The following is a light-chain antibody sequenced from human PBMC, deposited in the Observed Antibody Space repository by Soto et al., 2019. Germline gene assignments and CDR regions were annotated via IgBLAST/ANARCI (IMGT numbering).Light chain of an antibody. CDR1: QTVRNNY. J-gene: IGKJ4*01. Sequence: EFVLTQSPGTLSLSPGERATHSCRANQTVRNNYLAWYQQKPGQAPRLLIYDASSRATGIPDRFSGGGSGTDFTLTISRLEPEDFAVYYCQQFSSYPLTFGGGTKVDIK. CDR3: QQFSSYPLT. CDR2: DAS. V-gene: IGKV3-20*01.